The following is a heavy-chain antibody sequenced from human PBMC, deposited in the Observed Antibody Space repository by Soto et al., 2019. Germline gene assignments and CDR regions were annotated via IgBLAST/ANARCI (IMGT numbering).Heavy chain of an antibody. V-gene: IGHV3-30*18. CDR3: AKSKWEHRGGEALDY. J-gene: IGHJ4*02. CDR1: GFTFSSYG. D-gene: IGHD1-26*01. CDR2: VSSDGAET. Sequence: GGSLRLSCAASGFTFSSYGMHWVRRAPGKGLEWVAHVSSDGAETHYADSVKGRFTISRDNSKNTVYVEMTSLGAEDTAVYYCAKSKWEHRGGEALDYWGQGTLVTVSS.